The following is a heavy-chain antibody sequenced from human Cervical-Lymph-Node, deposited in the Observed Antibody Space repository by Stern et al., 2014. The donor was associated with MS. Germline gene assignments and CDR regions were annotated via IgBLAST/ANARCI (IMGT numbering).Heavy chain of an antibody. CDR3: ARLSSDAFDI. V-gene: IGHV4-31*03. J-gene: IGHJ3*02. CDR2: IHYSGNT. Sequence: VQLEESGPGLVKPSQTLSLTCSVSGGSISSGSSYWRWIRQHPGKGLEWIAYIHYSGNTYYNSSLKSRVHLSADTSKNQFSLELSSVTAADTAVYYCARLSSDAFDIWGQGTLVTVSS. CDR1: GGSISSGSSY.